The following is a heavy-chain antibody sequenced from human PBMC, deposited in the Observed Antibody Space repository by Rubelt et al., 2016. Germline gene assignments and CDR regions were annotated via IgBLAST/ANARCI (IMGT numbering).Heavy chain of an antibody. V-gene: IGHV1-3*01. CDR3: AREFGLSGMDV. J-gene: IGHJ6*02. D-gene: IGHD3-16*01. Sequence: MHWVRQAPGQRLEWMGWINAGNGNTKYSQKFQGRVTITRDTSASTAYMELSSLRSEDTAVYYCAREFGLSGMDVWGQGTTITVSS. CDR2: INAGNGNT.